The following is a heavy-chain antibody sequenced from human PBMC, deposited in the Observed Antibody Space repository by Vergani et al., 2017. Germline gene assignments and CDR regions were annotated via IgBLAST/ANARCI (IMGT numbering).Heavy chain of an antibody. V-gene: IGHV3-7*01. CDR1: GFPFSSYW. CDR2: IKQVGSEQ. J-gene: IGHJ6*02. D-gene: IGHD3-3*01. CDR3: ARDAALVECLFAVGCMDV. Sequence: ELKLVEPGGGLVQPGGSLSLSCAASGFPFSSYWISWVRPAPGKGLEWVANIKQVGSEQYYVDYLKGRFTLSRYNAKNSLYLQMNSLRAEDTAVYYCARDAALVECLFAVGCMDVWGQGTTVTVSS.